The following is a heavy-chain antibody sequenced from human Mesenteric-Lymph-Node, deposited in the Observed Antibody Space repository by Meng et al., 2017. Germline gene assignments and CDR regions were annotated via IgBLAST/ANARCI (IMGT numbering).Heavy chain of an antibody. V-gene: IGHV7-4-1*02. CDR3: ARGGNFDP. CDR2: ISTNTGTP. J-gene: IGHJ5*02. CDR1: GYTFSTYT. Sequence: QVQLLPSGFELKKPWASGKVSCTASGYTFSTYTINWVRQAHGRGLEWMGWISTNTGTPTYTQGFTGRFVFSLDTSVSTAYLQISSLKAEDTVVYYCARGGNFDPWGQGTLVTVSS. D-gene: IGHD2/OR15-2a*01.